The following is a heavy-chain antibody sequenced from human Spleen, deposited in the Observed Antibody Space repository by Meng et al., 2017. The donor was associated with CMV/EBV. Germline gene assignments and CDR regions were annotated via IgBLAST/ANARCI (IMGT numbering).Heavy chain of an antibody. V-gene: IGHV4-34*01. CDR3: ARGRGRMATIGRYWYFDL. D-gene: IGHD5-24*01. Sequence: WSFSGYYWSWIRPPPGKGLEWIGEINHSGSTNYNPSLKSRVTISVDTSKNQFSLKLSSVTAADTAVYYCARGRGRMATIGRYWYFDLWGRGTLVTVSS. CDR1: WSFSGYY. CDR2: INHSGST. J-gene: IGHJ2*01.